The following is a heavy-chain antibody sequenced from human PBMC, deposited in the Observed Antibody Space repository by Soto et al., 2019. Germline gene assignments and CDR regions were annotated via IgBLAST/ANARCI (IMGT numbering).Heavy chain of an antibody. CDR1: GFTCSSYS. V-gene: IGHV3-21*01. Sequence: GGSLRLSCAASGFTCSSYSMNWVRQAPGKGLEWVSSISSSSSSYIYYADSVKGRFTISRDNAKNSLYLQMNSLRAEDTAVYYCARSITMIAPLDYWGQGTLVTVSS. CDR3: ARSITMIAPLDY. D-gene: IGHD3-22*01. CDR2: ISSSSSSYI. J-gene: IGHJ4*02.